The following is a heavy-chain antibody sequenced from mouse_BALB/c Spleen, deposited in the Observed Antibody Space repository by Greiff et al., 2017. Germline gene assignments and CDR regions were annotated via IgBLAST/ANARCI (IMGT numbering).Heavy chain of an antibody. Sequence: VHVKQSGPSLVKPSQTLSLTCSVTGDSITSGYWNWIRKFPGNKLEYMGYISYSGSTYYNPSLKSRISITRDTSKNQYYLQLNSVTTEDTATYYCAREGITTRYYAMDYWGQGTSVTVSS. CDR2: ISYSGST. D-gene: IGHD2-4*01. J-gene: IGHJ4*01. V-gene: IGHV3-8*02. CDR1: GDSITSGY. CDR3: AREGITTRYYAMDY.